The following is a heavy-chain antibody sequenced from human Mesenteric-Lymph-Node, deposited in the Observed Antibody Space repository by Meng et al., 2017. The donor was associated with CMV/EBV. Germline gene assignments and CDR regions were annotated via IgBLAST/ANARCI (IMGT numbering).Heavy chain of an antibody. Sequence: QVHRQQWGRGLLKPSEALSLTCAVDGGSFSGYYWSWIRQPPGKGLEWIGEINHSGSTNYNPSLKSRVTISVDTSKNQFSLKLSSVTAADTAVYYCARHQRWLKSEGGFNYWGQGTLVTVSS. CDR1: GGSFSGYY. V-gene: IGHV4-34*01. CDR3: ARHQRWLKSEGGFNY. J-gene: IGHJ4*02. CDR2: INHSGST. D-gene: IGHD4-23*01.